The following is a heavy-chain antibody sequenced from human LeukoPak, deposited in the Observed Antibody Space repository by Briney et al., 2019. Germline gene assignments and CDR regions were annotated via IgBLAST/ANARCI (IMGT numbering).Heavy chain of an antibody. Sequence: SETLSLTCAVYGGSFSGYYWSWIRQPPGKGLEWIGEINHIGNTNYDPSLRSRVTISVDTSKNQFSLTLTSATAADTAVYFCARLGSVGYYNYQYMDIWGNGSTVTVSS. CDR3: ARLGSVGYYNYQYMDI. CDR2: INHIGNT. V-gene: IGHV4-34*01. CDR1: GGSFSGYY. J-gene: IGHJ6*03. D-gene: IGHD6-13*01.